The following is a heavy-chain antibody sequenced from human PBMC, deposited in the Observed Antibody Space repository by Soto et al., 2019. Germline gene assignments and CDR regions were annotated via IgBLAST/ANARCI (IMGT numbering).Heavy chain of an antibody. V-gene: IGHV1-69*06. Sequence: SVKVSCKASGGTFSSYAISWVRQAPGQGLEWMGGIIPIFGTANYAQKFQGRVTITADKSTSTAYMELSSLRSEDTAVYYCARGSWRFNWFDPWGQGTLVTVSS. CDR2: IIPIFGTA. CDR1: GGTFSSYA. CDR3: ARGSWRFNWFDP. D-gene: IGHD3-10*01. J-gene: IGHJ5*02.